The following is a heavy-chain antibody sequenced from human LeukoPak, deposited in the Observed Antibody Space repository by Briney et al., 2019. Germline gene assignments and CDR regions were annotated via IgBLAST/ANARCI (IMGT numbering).Heavy chain of an antibody. V-gene: IGHV4-38-2*02. J-gene: IGHJ3*02. D-gene: IGHD3-3*01. CDR1: GYSISSGYY. Sequence: SETLSLTCTVSGYSISSGYYWGWIRQPPGKGLEWIGSVYHSGSTYYNPSLKSRVTISVDTSKNQFSLKLSSVTAADTAVYYCARLPKTYPTYYDFWSGYLDAFDIWGQGTMVTVSS. CDR3: ARLPKTYPTYYDFWSGYLDAFDI. CDR2: VYHSGST.